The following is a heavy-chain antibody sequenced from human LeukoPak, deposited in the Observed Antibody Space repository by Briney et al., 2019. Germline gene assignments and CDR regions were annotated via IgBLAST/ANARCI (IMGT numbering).Heavy chain of an antibody. D-gene: IGHD5-18*01. J-gene: IGHJ6*03. CDR1: GYSFTSYW. CDR2: IYPGDSDT. V-gene: IGHV5-51*01. Sequence: GESLKISCKGSGYSFTSYWIGWVRQMPGKGLEWMGIIYPGDSDTRYSPSFQGQVTISADKSISTAYLQRSSLKASDTAMYYCARLENTAMVSDYYYMDVWGKGTTVTVSS. CDR3: ARLENTAMVSDYYYMDV.